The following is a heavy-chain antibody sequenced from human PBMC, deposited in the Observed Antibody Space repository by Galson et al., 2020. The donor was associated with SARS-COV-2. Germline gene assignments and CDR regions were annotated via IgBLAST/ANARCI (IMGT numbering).Heavy chain of an antibody. J-gene: IGHJ4*02. CDR1: GYSISSGYY. CDR3: ARWSAGDFWSAYNFNY. D-gene: IGHD3-3*01. Sequence: SETLSLTCTVSGYSISSGYYWGWIRQPPGKGLEWIGSIYHSGSTHYNPSLKSRVTISVDTSKNQFSLRLSSVTAADTAVYYCARWSAGDFWSAYNFNYWGQGTLVTVSS. V-gene: IGHV4-38-2*02. CDR2: IYHSGST.